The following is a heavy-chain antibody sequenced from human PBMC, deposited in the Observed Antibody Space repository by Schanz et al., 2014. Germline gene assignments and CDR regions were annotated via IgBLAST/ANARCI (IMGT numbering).Heavy chain of an antibody. CDR1: GFTFRSYW. V-gene: IGHV3-7*01. D-gene: IGHD2-2*01. J-gene: IGHJ4*02. CDR3: ARDDSPSTKPVDS. CDR2: IKQDGSDK. Sequence: EVQLVESGGGLVQPGGSLRVSCAASGFTFRSYWMNWVRQAPGKGLEWVANIKQDGSDKHYVDSVKGRFTISRDNAKNSLYLQMNSLRAEDTAVYYCARDDSPSTKPVDSWGQGTLVSVSS.